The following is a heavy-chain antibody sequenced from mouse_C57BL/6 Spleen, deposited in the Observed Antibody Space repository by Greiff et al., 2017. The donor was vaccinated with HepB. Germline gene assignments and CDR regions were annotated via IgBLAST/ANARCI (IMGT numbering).Heavy chain of an antibody. J-gene: IGHJ2*01. CDR2: IYPSDSET. Sequence: VQLQQPGAELVRPGSSVKLSCKASGYTFTSYWMDWVKQRPGQGLEWIGNIYPSDSETHYNQKFKDKATLTVDKSSSTAYMQLSSLTSEDSAVYYCARCYGNYIDYGGQGTTLTVSS. D-gene: IGHD2-1*01. V-gene: IGHV1-61*01. CDR3: ARCYGNYIDY. CDR1: GYTFTSYW.